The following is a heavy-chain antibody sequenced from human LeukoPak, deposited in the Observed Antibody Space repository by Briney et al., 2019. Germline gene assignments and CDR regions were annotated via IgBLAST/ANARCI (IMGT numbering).Heavy chain of an antibody. D-gene: IGHD3-22*01. V-gene: IGHV1-69*04. CDR1: GGTFSSYA. Sequence: ASVKVSCKASGGTFSSYAISWVRQAPGQGLEWMGRIIPILGIANYAQEFQGRVTITADKSTSTAYMELSSLRSEDTAVYYCARGGVDSSGYIGDAFDIWGQGTMVTVSS. CDR2: IIPILGIA. CDR3: ARGGVDSSGYIGDAFDI. J-gene: IGHJ3*02.